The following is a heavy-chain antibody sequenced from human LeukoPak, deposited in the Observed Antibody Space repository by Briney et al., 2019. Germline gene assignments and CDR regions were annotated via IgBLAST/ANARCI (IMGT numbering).Heavy chain of an antibody. Sequence: PSETLSLTCAVYGGSFSGYYWSWIRQPPGKGLEWIGEINHSGSTNYNPSLKSRVTISVDTSKNQFSLKLSSVTAADTAVYYCARGLSSSGYYYVVAFDIWGQGTMVTVSS. V-gene: IGHV4-34*01. J-gene: IGHJ3*02. CDR2: INHSGST. CDR1: GGSFSGYY. D-gene: IGHD3-22*01. CDR3: ARGLSSSGYYYVVAFDI.